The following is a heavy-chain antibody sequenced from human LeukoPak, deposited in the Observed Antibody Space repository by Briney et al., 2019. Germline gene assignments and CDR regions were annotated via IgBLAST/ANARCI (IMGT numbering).Heavy chain of an antibody. CDR1: GGSISSSSYY. CDR2: IYYSGST. V-gene: IGHV4-39*01. D-gene: IGHD3-9*01. J-gene: IGHJ5*02. Sequence: SETLSLTCTVSGGSISSSSYYWGWIRQPPGKGLEWIGSIYYSGSTYYNPSLKSRVTISVDTSKNQFSLKLSSVTAADTAVYYCARQDTLTGYYNWFDPWGQGTLVTVSS. CDR3: ARQDTLTGYYNWFDP.